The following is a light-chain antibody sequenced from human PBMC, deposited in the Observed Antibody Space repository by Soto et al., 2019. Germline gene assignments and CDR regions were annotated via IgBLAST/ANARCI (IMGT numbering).Light chain of an antibody. CDR2: GVS. CDR3: CSYAGSSTYV. CDR1: SSDVGSYNL. V-gene: IGLV2-23*02. Sequence: QSALTQPASVSGSPGQSITISCTGTSSDVGSYNLVSWYQQYPGKAPKLMIYGVSKRPSGVSNRFSGSKSGNTASLTISGLQAEDEADYYCCSYAGSSTYVFGTGTKVTVL. J-gene: IGLJ1*01.